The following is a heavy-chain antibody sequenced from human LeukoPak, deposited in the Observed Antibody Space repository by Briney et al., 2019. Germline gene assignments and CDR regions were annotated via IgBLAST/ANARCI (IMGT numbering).Heavy chain of an antibody. CDR2: IYSDGKT. V-gene: IGHV3-53*04. D-gene: IGHD2/OR15-2a*01. J-gene: IGHJ4*02. CDR1: GFTVSRDY. Sequence: GGSLRLSCAASGFTVSRDYMSWVRQAPGKGREWVSVIYSDGKTYYADYVKGRFTISRHNSKNTLFIQMDSLRTEDTAIYYCANRMTFGGQGTLVTVSS. CDR3: ANRMTF.